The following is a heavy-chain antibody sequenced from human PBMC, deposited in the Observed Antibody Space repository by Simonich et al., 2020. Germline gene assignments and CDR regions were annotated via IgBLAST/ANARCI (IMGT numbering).Heavy chain of an antibody. J-gene: IGHJ4*02. CDR2: ISSSGSTI. D-gene: IGHD4-17*01. CDR1: GFTFSSYE. V-gene: IGHV3-48*03. CDR3: ARHYYGDYYFDY. Sequence: EVQLVESGGGLVQPGGSLRLSCAASGFTFSSYEMNWVRQAPGKGLEGVSYISSSGSTIYYADSVKGRFTISRDNAKNSLYLQMISLRAEDTAVYYCARHYYGDYYFDYWGQGTLVTVSS.